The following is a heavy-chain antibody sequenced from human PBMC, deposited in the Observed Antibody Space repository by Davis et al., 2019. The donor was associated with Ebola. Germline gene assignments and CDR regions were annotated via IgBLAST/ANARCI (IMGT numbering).Heavy chain of an antibody. Sequence: GEPLKTSCAASGFTFSTYGMHWVRQAPGKGLEWVAVIWYDGSNKYYADSVKGRFTISRDNSKNTLYLQMNSLRAEDTAVYYCAQGGDIVVVVAATDYYGMDVWGKGTTVTVSS. D-gene: IGHD2-15*01. CDR1: GFTFSTYG. CDR2: IWYDGSNK. V-gene: IGHV3-33*01. J-gene: IGHJ6*04. CDR3: AQGGDIVVVVAATDYYGMDV.